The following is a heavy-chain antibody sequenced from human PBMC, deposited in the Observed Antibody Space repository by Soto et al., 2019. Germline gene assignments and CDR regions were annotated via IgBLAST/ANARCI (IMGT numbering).Heavy chain of an antibody. D-gene: IGHD3-10*01. CDR3: ARDHHGSGRSHFFYMDV. V-gene: IGHV4-59*02. CDR1: DDSVDTYX. Sequence: QVQLQESGPGLVKPSETLSLTCSVADDSVDTYXWSWIRQSPGKGLQWIGNINYKGATAYNPALQSRVTMSIDTSKNRFSLTLTSVTAADTAVYYCARDHHGSGRSHFFYMDVWGKGTAVIVSS. J-gene: IGHJ6*03. CDR2: INYKGAT.